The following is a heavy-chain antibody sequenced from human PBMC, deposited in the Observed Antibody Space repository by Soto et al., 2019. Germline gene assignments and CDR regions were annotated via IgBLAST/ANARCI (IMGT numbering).Heavy chain of an antibody. J-gene: IGHJ3*02. CDR2: TIPVFNTA. V-gene: IGHV1-69*06. CDR3: ARGVYGSGNYYTGPSAFDI. CDR1: GGTLSDHG. D-gene: IGHD3-10*01. Sequence: QVQLEQSGAEVKKPGSSVKVSCKASGGTLSDHGVAWLRQAPGQGLEWMGGTIPVFNTAKYAQKFQRRVTVTADKFTIIAYMELSSLRSEDTAFYFCARGVYGSGNYYTGPSAFDIWGQGTMVIVSS.